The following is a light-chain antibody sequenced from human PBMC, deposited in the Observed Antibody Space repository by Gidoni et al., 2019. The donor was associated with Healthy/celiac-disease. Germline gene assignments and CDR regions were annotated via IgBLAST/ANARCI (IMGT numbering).Light chain of an antibody. CDR1: QRVVYSSNNKNY. J-gene: IGKJ2*01. Sequence: DIVMTQSPDSPAVSLGERATINCKPSQRVVYSSNNKNYLAWYQQKPGQPPKLLIYWASTREPGVPDRFSGSGSGTDFTLTISSLQAEDVAVYYCQQYYSTPYTFGQGTKLEIK. CDR2: WAS. V-gene: IGKV4-1*01. CDR3: QQYYSTPYT.